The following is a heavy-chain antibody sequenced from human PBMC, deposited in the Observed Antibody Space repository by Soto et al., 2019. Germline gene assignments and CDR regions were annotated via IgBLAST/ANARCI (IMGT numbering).Heavy chain of an antibody. CDR1: GGSISSNSW. J-gene: IGHJ4*02. D-gene: IGHD2-2*01. Sequence: QVQLQESGPGLVKPSGTLSLTCAVSGGSISSNSWWAWVRQPPGKGLEWIGEIYQSGSANYNPSLKSRVNISVDKSNNHFSLTLSSVTAADTAVYYCARRPGAFDCWGQGTLVTVSS. CDR3: ARRPGAFDC. CDR2: IYQSGSA. V-gene: IGHV4-4*02.